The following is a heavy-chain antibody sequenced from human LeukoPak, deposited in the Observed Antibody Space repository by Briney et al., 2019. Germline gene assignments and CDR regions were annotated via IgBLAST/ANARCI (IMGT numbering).Heavy chain of an antibody. D-gene: IGHD6-13*01. CDR3: AKDLAPQSSSWPSDY. CDR2: ISWDGSNK. J-gene: IGHJ4*02. Sequence: GGSLRLSCAASGFSFSTYGMHWVRQAPGKGLEWVAVISWDGSNKYYAETAKGRFTISRDNPKNTLYLQMNSLRAEDTAVYYCAKDLAPQSSSWPSDYWGQGTLVAVSS. CDR1: GFSFSTYG. V-gene: IGHV3-30*18.